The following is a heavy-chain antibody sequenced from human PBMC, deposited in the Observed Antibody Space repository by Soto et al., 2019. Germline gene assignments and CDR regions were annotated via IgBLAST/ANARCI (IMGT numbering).Heavy chain of an antibody. J-gene: IGHJ4*02. Sequence: LTCTVSGGSISSGGYYWSWIRQHPGKGLEWIGYIYYSGSTYYNPSLKSRVTISVDTSKNQFSLKLSSVTAADTAVYYCARDSSRSNFDYWGQGTLVTVSS. CDR2: IYYSGST. D-gene: IGHD6-13*01. V-gene: IGHV4-31*03. CDR3: ARDSSRSNFDY. CDR1: GGSISSGGYY.